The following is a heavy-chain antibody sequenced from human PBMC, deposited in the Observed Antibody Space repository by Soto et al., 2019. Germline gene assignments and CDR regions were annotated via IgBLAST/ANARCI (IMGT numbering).Heavy chain of an antibody. CDR3: VGTSRGVISGVDS. Sequence: QVQLQESGPGLVKPSETLSLTCTVSGGSISSETYYWNWIRQPPGKALEWIGYINYSGAAFYNPSIKSRVTMSIDTSDKKFFLKLRSVTVADTATYYCVGTSRGVISGVDSWGRGTMVTVSS. CDR2: INYSGAA. CDR1: GGSISSETYY. J-gene: IGHJ4*02. V-gene: IGHV4-30-4*01. D-gene: IGHD3-10*01.